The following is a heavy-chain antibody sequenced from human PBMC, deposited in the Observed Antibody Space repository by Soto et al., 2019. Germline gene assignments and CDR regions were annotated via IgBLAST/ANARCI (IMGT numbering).Heavy chain of an antibody. CDR2: IKQDGSEK. CDR3: ARGYGLHDY. D-gene: IGHD3-3*01. J-gene: IGHJ4*02. V-gene: IGHV3-7*01. Sequence: GGSLRLSCVASGVSFSSYWMIWVRQAPGKGLEWVANIKQDGSEKYYVDSVKGRFTISRDNAKNSMYVQMNSLRAEDTAVYYCARGYGLHDYWGQGTLVTVSS. CDR1: GVSFSSYW.